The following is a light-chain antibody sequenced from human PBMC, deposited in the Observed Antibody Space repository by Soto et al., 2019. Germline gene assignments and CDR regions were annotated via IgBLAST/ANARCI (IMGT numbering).Light chain of an antibody. Sequence: EIVLTQSPGTLSLSPGDRASLSCRASQNIKNNYLAWYQQKFGQAPRLVIYGASNRATDTPERFSGSGSGTDFTLTISRLEPEDFAVYYCQQYRSPVRTFGQGTKVDIK. J-gene: IGKJ1*01. CDR2: GAS. V-gene: IGKV3-20*01. CDR3: QQYRSPVRT. CDR1: QNIKNNY.